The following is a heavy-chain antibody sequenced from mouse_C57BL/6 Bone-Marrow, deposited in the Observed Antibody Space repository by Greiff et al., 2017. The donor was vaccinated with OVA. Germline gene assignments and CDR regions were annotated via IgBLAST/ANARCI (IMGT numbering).Heavy chain of an antibody. CDR2: ISDGGSYT. CDR1: GFTFSSYA. V-gene: IGHV5-4*01. D-gene: IGHD4-1*01. Sequence: EVKVVESGGGLVKPGGSLKLSCAASGFTFSSYAMSWVRQTPEKRLEWVATISDGGSYTYYPDNVKGRFTISRGNAKNNLYLQMSHLKSEDTAMYYCARDPLGPFAYWGQGTLVTVSA. J-gene: IGHJ3*01. CDR3: ARDPLGPFAY.